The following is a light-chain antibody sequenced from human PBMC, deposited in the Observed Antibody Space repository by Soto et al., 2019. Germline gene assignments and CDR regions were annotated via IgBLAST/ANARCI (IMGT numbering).Light chain of an antibody. J-gene: IGKJ1*01. CDR1: QSVSSN. CDR3: QHYNSYSEA. Sequence: TLSVSPGERATLSCRASQSVSSNLAWYQQKPGQAPRLLIYEASNRATGIPARISGSGSGTDFTLTISSLEPEDFATYYCQHYNSYSEAFGQGTKVDIK. V-gene: IGKV3D-15*01. CDR2: EAS.